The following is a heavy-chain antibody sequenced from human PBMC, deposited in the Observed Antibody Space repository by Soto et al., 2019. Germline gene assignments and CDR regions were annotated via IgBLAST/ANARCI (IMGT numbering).Heavy chain of an antibody. CDR1: GYSFTSYW. D-gene: IGHD3-16*02. CDR2: IYPGDSDT. J-gene: IGHJ6*03. CDR3: ARLPMITFGGVIVIPKNYYYYYMDV. V-gene: IGHV5-51*01. Sequence: GESLKISCKGSGYSFTSYWIGWVRQMPGKGLEWMGIIYPGDSDTRYSPSFQGQVTISADKSISTAYLQWSSLKASDTAMYYCARLPMITFGGVIVIPKNYYYYYMDVWGKGTTVTVSS.